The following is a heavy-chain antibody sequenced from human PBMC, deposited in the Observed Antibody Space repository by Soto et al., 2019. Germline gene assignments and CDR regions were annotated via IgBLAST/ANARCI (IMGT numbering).Heavy chain of an antibody. J-gene: IGHJ3*02. CDR1: GYTFTGYY. CDR3: ARGHSLVTVAADAFDI. D-gene: IGHD5-18*01. Sequence: GASVKVSCKASGYTFTGYYIHWVRQAPGQGLEWMGWINPNSGGTNYAQKFQGWVTMTRDTSISTAYMELSRLRSDDTAVYYCARGHSLVTVAADAFDIWGQATMVTV. V-gene: IGHV1-2*04. CDR2: INPNSGGT.